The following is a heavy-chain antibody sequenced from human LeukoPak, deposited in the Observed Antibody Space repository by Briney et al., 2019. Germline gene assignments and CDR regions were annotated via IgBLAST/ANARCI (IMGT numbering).Heavy chain of an antibody. CDR3: ARALGYYDFWSGYYTVYFDY. V-gene: IGHV1-2*02. CDR1: GYTFTGYY. Sequence: ASVKVSCKASGYTFTGYYMHWVRQAPGQGLEWMGWINPNSGGTNYAQKFQGRVTMTRDMSTSTVYMELSSLRSEDTAVYYCARALGYYDFWSGYYTVYFDYWGQGTLVAVSS. D-gene: IGHD3-3*01. CDR2: INPNSGGT. J-gene: IGHJ4*02.